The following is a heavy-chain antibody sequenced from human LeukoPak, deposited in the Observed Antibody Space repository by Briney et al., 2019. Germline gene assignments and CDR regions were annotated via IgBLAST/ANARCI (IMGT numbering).Heavy chain of an antibody. CDR1: GGTFTSYA. CDR2: INPTFAAI. V-gene: IGHV1-69*05. CDR3: ARQLQRRYYYYICV. D-gene: IGHD1-1*01. J-gene: IGHJ6*03. Sequence: ASVKVSCKASGGTFTSYAISWVRQAPGQGLAWMRGINPTFAAINFAQKFQGRVTITTDASTSTAYMELSSLRSEDTAVYYCARQLQRRYYYYICVWGKGATVTVS.